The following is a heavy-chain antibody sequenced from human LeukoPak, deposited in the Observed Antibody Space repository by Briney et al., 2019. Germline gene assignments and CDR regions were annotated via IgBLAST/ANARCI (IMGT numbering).Heavy chain of an antibody. D-gene: IGHD2-8*01. V-gene: IGHV4-59*08. CDR3: TRLGPVLSGSNVNWFDP. CDR1: GDSISSYY. J-gene: IGHJ5*02. Sequence: SETLSLTCTVSGDSISSYYWSWIRQPPGKGLEWIGYINYGGNTNYRPSLKSRVTISVDTSKIQFSLKPSSVTSADTAVYYCTRLGPVLSGSNVNWFDPWGQGTLVTVSS. CDR2: INYGGNT.